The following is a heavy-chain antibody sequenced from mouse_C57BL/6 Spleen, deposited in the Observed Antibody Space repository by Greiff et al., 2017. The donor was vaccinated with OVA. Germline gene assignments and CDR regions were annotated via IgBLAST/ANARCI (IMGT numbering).Heavy chain of an antibody. D-gene: IGHD1-1*01. Sequence: VQLQQSGTVLARPGASVKMSCKTSGYTFTSYWMHWVQQRPGQGLEWIGAIYPGNSDTSYNQKFKGKANLTAVTSASTAYMELSSLTNEDSAVDYCTNYGSSSFADWGQGTLVTVSA. CDR3: TNYGSSSFAD. CDR2: IYPGNSDT. J-gene: IGHJ3*01. V-gene: IGHV1-5*01. CDR1: GYTFTSYW.